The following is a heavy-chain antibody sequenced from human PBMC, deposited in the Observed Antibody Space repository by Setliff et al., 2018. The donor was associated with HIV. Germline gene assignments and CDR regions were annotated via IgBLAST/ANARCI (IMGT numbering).Heavy chain of an antibody. Sequence: SETLSLTCTVSGASISSTPSYWGWIRQPPGKGLEWIGEINHSGDTNYNPSLKSRLNMSVDTSNYQISLKLTAVTAADTAVYYCAREFSERSPNPDHYYYYMDVWGKGTTVTVSS. D-gene: IGHD6-19*01. V-gene: IGHV4-39*07. CDR3: AREFSERSPNPDHYYYYMDV. CDR1: GASISSTPSY. J-gene: IGHJ6*03. CDR2: INHSGDT.